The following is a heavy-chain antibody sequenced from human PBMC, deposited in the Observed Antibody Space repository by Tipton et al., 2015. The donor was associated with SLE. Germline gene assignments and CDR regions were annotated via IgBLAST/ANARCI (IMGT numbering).Heavy chain of an antibody. CDR3: ARDGGLVASGTTFDP. Sequence: TLSLTCTVSGGSISRYYWSWIRQSPEKGLEWIGYIYYSGSTKYNPSLESRVTISVDTSKNQFSLKLSSVTVADTAVYYCARDGGLVASGTTFDPWGQGTLVTVSS. D-gene: IGHD1-1*01. J-gene: IGHJ5*02. CDR1: GGSISRYY. CDR2: IYYSGST. V-gene: IGHV4-59*01.